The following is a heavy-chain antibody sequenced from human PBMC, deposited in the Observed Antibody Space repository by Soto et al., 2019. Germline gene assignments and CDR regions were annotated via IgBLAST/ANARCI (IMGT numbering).Heavy chain of an antibody. D-gene: IGHD3-9*01. CDR1: GFTFSSYW. CDR3: ARETRLRYFDFGPRFDY. J-gene: IGHJ4*02. Sequence: GGSLRLSCAASGFTFSSYWMSWVRQAPGKGLEWVANIKQDGSEKYYVDSVKGRFTISRDNAKNSLYLQMNSLRAEDTAVYYCARETRLRYFDFGPRFDYWGQGTLVTVSS. V-gene: IGHV3-7*01. CDR2: IKQDGSEK.